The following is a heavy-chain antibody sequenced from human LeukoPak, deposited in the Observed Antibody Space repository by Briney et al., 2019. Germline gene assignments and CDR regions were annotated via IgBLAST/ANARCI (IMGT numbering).Heavy chain of an antibody. J-gene: IGHJ5*02. V-gene: IGHV1-18*01. Sequence: ASVKVSCKASGYTFTSYAMNWVRQAPGQGLEWMGWISAYNGNTNYAQKLQGRVTMTTDTSTSTAYMELRSLRSDDTAVYYCARDPYIVVVPAAITNSNWFDPWGQGTLVTVSS. CDR1: GYTFTSYA. CDR3: ARDPYIVVVPAAITNSNWFDP. CDR2: ISAYNGNT. D-gene: IGHD2-2*02.